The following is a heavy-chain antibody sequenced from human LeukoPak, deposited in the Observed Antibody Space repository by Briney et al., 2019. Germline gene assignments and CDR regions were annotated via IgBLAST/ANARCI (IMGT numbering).Heavy chain of an antibody. D-gene: IGHD1-26*01. CDR3: ARDLHPRYYLPDY. CDR1: GFTFSSYW. CDR2: VNSDGGSA. J-gene: IGHJ4*02. V-gene: IGHV3-74*01. Sequence: GGSLRLSCAASGFTFSSYWMHWVRQAPGKGLVWVSRVNSDGGSATYADSVKGRFTISRDNARNTLYLQMNSLRAEDTAVYYCARDLHPRYYLPDYWGQGTLVTVSS.